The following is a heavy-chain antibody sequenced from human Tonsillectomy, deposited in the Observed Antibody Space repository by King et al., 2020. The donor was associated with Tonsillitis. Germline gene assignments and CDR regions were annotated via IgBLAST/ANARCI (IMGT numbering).Heavy chain of an antibody. CDR1: GGSISSGGYY. Sequence: MQLQESGPGLVKPSQTLSLTCTVSGGSISSGGYYWSWIRQHPGKGLEWIGYIYYSWGTYSNPSLKSRVTISVDTSKNQFSLKLSSVTAADTAVYYCARESRGGWYDYWGQGTLVTVSS. CDR2: IYYSWGT. D-gene: IGHD6-19*01. CDR3: ARESRGGWYDY. J-gene: IGHJ4*02. V-gene: IGHV4-31*03.